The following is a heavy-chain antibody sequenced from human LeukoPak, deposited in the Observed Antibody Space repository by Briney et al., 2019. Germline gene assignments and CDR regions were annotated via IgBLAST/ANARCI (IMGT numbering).Heavy chain of an antibody. D-gene: IGHD2/OR15-2a*01. Sequence: ASVKVSCKASGYTFTSYYMHWVRQAPGQGLEWMGIINPSGGSTSYAQKFQGRVTMTGDTSTSTVYMELSSLRSEDTAVYYCARDASQGYFLDYWGQGTLVTVSS. CDR3: ARDASQGYFLDY. J-gene: IGHJ4*02. CDR2: INPSGGST. CDR1: GYTFTSYY. V-gene: IGHV1-46*01.